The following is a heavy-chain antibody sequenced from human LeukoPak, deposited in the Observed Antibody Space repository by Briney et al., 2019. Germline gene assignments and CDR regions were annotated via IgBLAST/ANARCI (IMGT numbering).Heavy chain of an antibody. Sequence: GGSLRPSCAASGFTFSSYSMNWVRQAPGKGLEWVSSISSSSSYIYYADSVKGRFTISRDNAKNSLYLQMNSLRAEDTAVYYCARDLRPRPQISITMIVVVTDWFDPWGQGTLVTVSS. V-gene: IGHV3-21*01. CDR3: ARDLRPRPQISITMIVVVTDWFDP. J-gene: IGHJ5*02. D-gene: IGHD3-22*01. CDR2: ISSSSSYI. CDR1: GFTFSSYS.